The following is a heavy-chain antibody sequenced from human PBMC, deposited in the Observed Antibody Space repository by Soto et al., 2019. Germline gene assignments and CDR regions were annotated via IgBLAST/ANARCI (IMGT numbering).Heavy chain of an antibody. V-gene: IGHV1-69*13. CDR2: IIPIFGTA. CDR3: ARGGIKITIFGVVITPPADPNPFDY. D-gene: IGHD3-3*01. J-gene: IGHJ4*02. Sequence: SVKVSCKASGGTFSSYAISWVRQAPGQGLEWMGGIIPIFGTANYAQKFQGRVTITADESTSTAYMELSSLRSEDTAVYYCARGGIKITIFGVVITPPADPNPFDYWGQGTLVTVSS. CDR1: GGTFSSYA.